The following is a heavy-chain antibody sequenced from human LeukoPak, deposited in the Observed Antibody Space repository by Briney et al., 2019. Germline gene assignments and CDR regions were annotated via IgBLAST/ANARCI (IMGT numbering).Heavy chain of an antibody. Sequence: PGGSLRLSCAASGFTFSSYWMSWVRQAPGKGLEWVANIKQDESEKYYADSLKGRFTIPRDNAKNSLYLQMNSLRAEDTAVYYCARDKIEGPTKLDYWGQGILVTVSS. CDR1: GFTFSSYW. V-gene: IGHV3-7*01. D-gene: IGHD1-1*01. J-gene: IGHJ4*02. CDR3: ARDKIEGPTKLDY. CDR2: IKQDESEK.